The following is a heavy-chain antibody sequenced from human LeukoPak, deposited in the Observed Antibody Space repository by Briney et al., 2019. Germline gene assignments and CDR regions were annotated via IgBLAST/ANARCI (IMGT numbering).Heavy chain of an antibody. CDR1: GGSYSGYY. D-gene: IGHD2-15*01. Sequence: NPSETLSLTCAVYGGSYSGYYWSWIRQPPGKGLEWIGEINHSGSTNYNPSLKSRVTISVDTSKNQFSLKLSSVTAADTAVYYCARGGLEIGYCSGGSCYADYWGQGTLVTVSS. CDR2: INHSGST. CDR3: ARGGLEIGYCSGGSCYADY. V-gene: IGHV4-34*01. J-gene: IGHJ4*02.